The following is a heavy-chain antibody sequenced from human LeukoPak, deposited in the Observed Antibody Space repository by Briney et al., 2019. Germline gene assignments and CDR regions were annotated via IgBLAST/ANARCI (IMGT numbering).Heavy chain of an antibody. CDR2: ISYDGSNR. V-gene: IGHV3-30-3*01. CDR3: ERDRNYYGSRYFGMDV. J-gene: IGHJ6*02. Sequence: GRSLRLSCAASGFTFSSYAVHWVRQAPGKGLEWVALISYDGSNRYYEDSVKGRFTISRDNSKNTLYLQMNSLRAEDTAVYYCERDRNYYGSRYFGMDVWGQGTTVTVSS. CDR1: GFTFSSYA. D-gene: IGHD3-10*01.